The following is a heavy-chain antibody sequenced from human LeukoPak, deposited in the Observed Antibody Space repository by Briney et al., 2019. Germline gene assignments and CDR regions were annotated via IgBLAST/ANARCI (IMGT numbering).Heavy chain of an antibody. CDR2: IDSSSNYI. D-gene: IGHD3-10*01. Sequence: GGSLRLSCAASGFTFSTYTMNWVRQAPGKGLEWVSSIDSSSNYIYYADSVKGRFTISRDNSKNTLYLQMNSLRAEDTAVYYCAKQENRAVDFWGQGTLVTVSS. J-gene: IGHJ4*02. V-gene: IGHV3-21*04. CDR3: AKQENRAVDF. CDR1: GFTFSTYT.